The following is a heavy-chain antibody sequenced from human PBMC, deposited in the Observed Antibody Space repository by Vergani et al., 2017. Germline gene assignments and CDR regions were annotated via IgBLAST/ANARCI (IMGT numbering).Heavy chain of an antibody. D-gene: IGHD3-3*01. CDR1: GFTFDNYA. J-gene: IGHJ3*02. CDR3: ATVRRSGYYRDAFDI. V-gene: IGHV3-9*01. CDR2: ISWKSGSI. Sequence: EVQLVESGGGLLQPGRSLRLSCAASGFTFDNYAMHWVRQAPGKGREWVSGISWKSGSIGYADSVKGRFTISRDNAKNSLYLQMNSLRAEDTALYYCATVRRSGYYRDAFDIWGQGTMVTVSS.